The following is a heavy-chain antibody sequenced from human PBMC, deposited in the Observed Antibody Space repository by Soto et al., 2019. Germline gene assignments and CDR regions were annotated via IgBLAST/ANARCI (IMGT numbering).Heavy chain of an antibody. CDR2: IYSGGYT. V-gene: IGHV3-53*01. CDR3: GTAPGGGGY. D-gene: IGHD3-10*01. CDR1: GFTVSNNY. J-gene: IGHJ4*02. Sequence: EVQLVESGGGLIQPGGSLRLSCAVSGFTVSNNYMSWVRQAPGKGLEGVSVIYSGGYTAYGDSVKGRFTISRDNSKNTLFLQMKSLGAEGTALCYGGTAPGGGGYWGQGTLVTVSS.